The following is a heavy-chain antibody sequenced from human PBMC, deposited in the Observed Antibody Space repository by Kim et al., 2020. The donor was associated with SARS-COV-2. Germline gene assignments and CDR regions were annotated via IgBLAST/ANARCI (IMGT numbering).Heavy chain of an antibody. Sequence: GGSLRLSCVGSGFSFRNYGIHWVRQAPGKGLEWVAVISYDGINKFYGDSVEGRFTISRDDSRNTVYLQITSVRVEDTALYYCARDSLNVFWSAMLHNCF. CDR2: ISYDGINK. V-gene: IGHV3-33*05. CDR3: ARDSLNVFWSAMLHNCF. CDR1: GFSFRNYG. D-gene: IGHD3-3*01. J-gene: IGHJ5*01.